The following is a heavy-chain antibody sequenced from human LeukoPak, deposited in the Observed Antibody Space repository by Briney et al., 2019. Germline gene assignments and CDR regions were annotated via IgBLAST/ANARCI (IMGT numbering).Heavy chain of an antibody. D-gene: IGHD1-1*01. CDR1: GFIFSNFA. V-gene: IGHV3-23*01. Sequence: HPGGSLRLSCAPSGFIFSNFAISSVPPAPGKGLQWVSSISESGDKTYYADSVKGRFTISRDNSKNMLYLQMNSLRVKDTAVYYCANQSLQLTAGIGVDSWGQGTLVTVSS. J-gene: IGHJ5*01. CDR2: ISESGDKT. CDR3: ANQSLQLTAGIGVDS.